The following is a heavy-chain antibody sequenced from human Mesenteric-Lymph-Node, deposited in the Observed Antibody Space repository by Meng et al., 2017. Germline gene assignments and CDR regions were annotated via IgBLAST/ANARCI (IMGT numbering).Heavy chain of an antibody. CDR2: ISGSGGST. CDR1: GFTFSSYA. V-gene: IGHV3-23*01. Sequence: GESLKISCAASGFTFSSYAMSWVRQAPGKGLEWVSAISGSGGSTYYADSVKGRFTISRDNAKNSLYLQMNSLRAEDTAVYYCARGHIIAAHIFYYYAMDVWGQGNTV. CDR3: ARGHIIAAHIFYYYAMDV. J-gene: IGHJ6*01. D-gene: IGHD6-6*01.